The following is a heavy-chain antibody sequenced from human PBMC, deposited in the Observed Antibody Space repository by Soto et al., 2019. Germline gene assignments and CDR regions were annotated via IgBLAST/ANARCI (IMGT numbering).Heavy chain of an antibody. CDR1: GYTFTGYY. J-gene: IGHJ4*02. CDR3: ARHSCYDDVFDY. D-gene: IGHD5-12*01. CDR2: INPNNGDT. V-gene: IGHV1-2*02. Sequence: ASVKVSCKASGYTFTGYYIHWVRQAPGQGLEWMGWINPNNGDTNYAQKFQGRVSMTRDTSTSTAYMELSSLRFDDTAVYYCARHSCYDDVFDYWGQGTLVTVSS.